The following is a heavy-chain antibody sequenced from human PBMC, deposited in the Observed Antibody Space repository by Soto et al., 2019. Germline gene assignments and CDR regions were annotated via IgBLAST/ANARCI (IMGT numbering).Heavy chain of an antibody. CDR3: ARHIRRLSVDYYYMDV. Sequence: GESLKISCKGSGYSFTSYWIGWVRQMPGKGLEWMGIIYPGDSDTSYSPSFQGQVTISADKSISTAYLQWSSLKASDTAMYYCARHIRRLSVDYYYMDVWGKGTTVTVSS. D-gene: IGHD2-15*01. V-gene: IGHV5-51*01. CDR2: IYPGDSDT. CDR1: GYSFTSYW. J-gene: IGHJ6*03.